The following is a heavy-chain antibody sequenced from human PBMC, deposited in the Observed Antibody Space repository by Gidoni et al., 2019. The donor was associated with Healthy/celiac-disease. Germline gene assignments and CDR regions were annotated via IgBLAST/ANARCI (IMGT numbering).Heavy chain of an antibody. CDR1: GYTFAIYA. V-gene: IGHV1-3*01. CDR2: INAGNGDT. CDR3: ATHRGVTVV. J-gene: IGHJ4*02. Sequence: QVQLVQSGAEVKKPGVSVKVSCKASGYTFAIYAMHWVRQAPGHRLEWMGWINAGNGDTKYSQKFQGRVTITRDTSASTAYMELSSLRSEDTAVYYCATHRGVTVVWGQGTLVTVSS. D-gene: IGHD4-17*01.